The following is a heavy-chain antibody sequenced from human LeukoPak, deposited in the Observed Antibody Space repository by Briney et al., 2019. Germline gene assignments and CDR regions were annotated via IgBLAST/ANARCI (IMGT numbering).Heavy chain of an antibody. CDR3: ARSPRDTNWFDP. Sequence: ASVKVSCKASGYNFISSGISWVRQAPGQGLEWMGWIRGSNGDTNYAQNLQGRVTVTTDTSASTAYMELSSLRSEDTAVYYCARSPRDTNWFDPWGQGTLVTVSS. V-gene: IGHV1-18*01. J-gene: IGHJ5*02. CDR2: IRGSNGDT. D-gene: IGHD1-14*01. CDR1: GYNFISSG.